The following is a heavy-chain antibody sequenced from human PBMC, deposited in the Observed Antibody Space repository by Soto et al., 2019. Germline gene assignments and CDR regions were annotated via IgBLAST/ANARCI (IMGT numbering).Heavy chain of an antibody. Sequence: EVHLVESGGDLVQPGGSLRLSCAASGFTFSSYWMHWARQAPGKGLVWLSSIDGVGTVIPHADSVKGRVTDSRDNAKNALYLEMNSLRAEDTAVYYCVREVCSGGVCKVFDFWGQGTPVTVSS. D-gene: IGHD2-15*01. CDR2: IDGVGTVI. CDR1: GFTFSSYW. CDR3: VREVCSGGVCKVFDF. V-gene: IGHV3-74*01. J-gene: IGHJ4*02.